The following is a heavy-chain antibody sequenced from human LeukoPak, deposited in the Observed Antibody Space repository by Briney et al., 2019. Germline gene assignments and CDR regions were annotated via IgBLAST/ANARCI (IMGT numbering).Heavy chain of an antibody. D-gene: IGHD3-10*01. Sequence: PSETLSLTCAVYGGSFSGYYWSWTREPPGKGLEWIGEINHSGSTNYNPSLKSRVTISVDTSKNQFSLKLSSVTAADTAVYCCARARGTMVRGVNPRPLKFDYWGQGALVTVSS. CDR2: INHSGST. CDR1: GGSFSGYY. V-gene: IGHV4-34*01. CDR3: ARARGTMVRGVNPRPLKFDY. J-gene: IGHJ4*02.